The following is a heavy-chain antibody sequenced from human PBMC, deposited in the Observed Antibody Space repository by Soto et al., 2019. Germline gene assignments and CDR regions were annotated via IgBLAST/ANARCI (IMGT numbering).Heavy chain of an antibody. CDR2: IIPIFGTA. CDR1: GGTFSSYA. J-gene: IGHJ4*02. Sequence: QVQLVQSGAEVKKPGSSVKVSCKASGGTFSSYAISWVRQAPGQGLEWMGGIIPIFGTANYAQKFQGRVTITAAESTSTAYMELSSLRSEDTAVYYCAREGQLPGVSNYFDYWGQGTLVTVSS. CDR3: AREGQLPGVSNYFDY. D-gene: IGHD2-2*01. V-gene: IGHV1-69*01.